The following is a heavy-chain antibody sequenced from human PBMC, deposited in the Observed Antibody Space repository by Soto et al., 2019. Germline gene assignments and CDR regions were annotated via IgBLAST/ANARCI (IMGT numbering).Heavy chain of an antibody. V-gene: IGHV1-8*01. CDR1: GYTFTSYA. D-gene: IGHD6-13*01. J-gene: IGHJ4*02. Sequence: QVPLVQSGAEVKQPGASVKVSCKASGYTFTSYAINWVRQATGQGLEWMGWMNPNSGNTVYAQKFQGRVTMTRNTSISTAYMELSSLRSEDTAVYYCARGHSSSWYVCDYWGQGTLVTVSS. CDR3: ARGHSSSWYVCDY. CDR2: MNPNSGNT.